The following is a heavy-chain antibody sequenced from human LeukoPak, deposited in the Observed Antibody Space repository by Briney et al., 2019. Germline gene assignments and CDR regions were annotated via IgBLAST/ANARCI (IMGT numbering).Heavy chain of an antibody. CDR3: ARSVVAAISESDY. Sequence: PSETLSLTCSVSGGSISSRSHYWGWIRQPPGKGLEWIGSVYYSGTTYYNPSLKSQVTISVDTSKNQFSLKVTSVTAADTAVYYCARSVVAAISESDYWGQGALVTVSS. CDR2: VYYSGTT. V-gene: IGHV4-39*01. J-gene: IGHJ4*02. CDR1: GGSISSRSHY. D-gene: IGHD2-15*01.